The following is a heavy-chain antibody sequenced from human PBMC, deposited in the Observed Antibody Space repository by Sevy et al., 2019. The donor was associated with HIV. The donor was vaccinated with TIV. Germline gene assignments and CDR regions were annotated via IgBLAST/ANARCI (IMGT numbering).Heavy chain of an antibody. J-gene: IGHJ3*02. Sequence: ASVKVSCRVSGYTLADLSMHWVRQAPGKWLEWVGGFDPEDGETTYAKKFQGRVTMTEDTFTDTAYMELSSLRSEDTAVYYCSSSPNYYDSSRKPFDIWGQGTMVTVSS. D-gene: IGHD3-22*01. CDR2: FDPEDGET. CDR1: GYTLADLS. CDR3: SSSPNYYDSSRKPFDI. V-gene: IGHV1-24*01.